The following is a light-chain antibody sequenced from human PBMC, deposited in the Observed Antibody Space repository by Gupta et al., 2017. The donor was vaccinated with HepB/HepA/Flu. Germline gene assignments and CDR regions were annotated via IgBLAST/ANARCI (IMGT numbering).Light chain of an antibody. Sequence: SYVLTQPPSVSVAPGKTATITCGENNIGSKSVHWYQQKPGQAPVLAVYDDRDRPLGIPERFSGSNSGNTATLTISRVEAGDEADYYCQVWDGDSDHYVFGTGTKVTVL. J-gene: IGLJ1*01. CDR1: NIGSKS. V-gene: IGLV3-21*03. CDR2: DDR. CDR3: QVWDGDSDHYV.